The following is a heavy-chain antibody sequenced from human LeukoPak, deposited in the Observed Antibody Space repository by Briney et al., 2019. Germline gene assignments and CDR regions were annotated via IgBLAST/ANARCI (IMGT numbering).Heavy chain of an antibody. V-gene: IGHV3-53*01. CDR2: IYSGGNT. Sequence: GGSLRLSCAASGFTFSSYTMNWVRQAPGKGLEWVSFIYSGGNTYYADSVKGRFTISRDNSKNTVHLQMNSLRAEDTAMYYCARRAGDYSHPYDYWGQGTLVTVSS. J-gene: IGHJ4*02. CDR1: GFTFSSYT. D-gene: IGHD3-22*01. CDR3: ARRAGDYSHPYDY.